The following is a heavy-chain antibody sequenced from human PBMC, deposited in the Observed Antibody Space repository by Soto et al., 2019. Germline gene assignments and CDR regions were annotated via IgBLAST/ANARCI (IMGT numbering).Heavy chain of an antibody. V-gene: IGHV3-48*03. J-gene: IGHJ6*02. Sequence: LKISCAASGFTFSIFEMNWVRQAPGNGLEWLSYISGSGSTIYYADSVKGRFTTSRDNAKNSLYLQMNTLSAEDTALYYCDRDSRNSYGLGGWGQGTTVTSP. CDR1: GFTFSIFE. CDR3: DRDSRNSYGLGG. CDR2: ISGSGSTI.